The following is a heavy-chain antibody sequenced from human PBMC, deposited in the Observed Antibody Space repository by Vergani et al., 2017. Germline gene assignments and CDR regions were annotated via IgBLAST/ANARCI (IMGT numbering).Heavy chain of an antibody. V-gene: IGHV1-69*01. D-gene: IGHD2-2*02. J-gene: IGHJ5*02. CDR3: AREGVAYCSSTSCYTHWFDP. Sequence: QVQLVQSGAEVKKPGSSVKVSCKASGGTFSSYAISWVRQAPGQGLEGMGGIIPIFGTANYAQKFQGRVTITADESTSTAYMELSSLRSEDTAVYYCAREGVAYCSSTSCYTHWFDPWGQGTLVTVSS. CDR1: GGTFSSYA. CDR2: IIPIFGTA.